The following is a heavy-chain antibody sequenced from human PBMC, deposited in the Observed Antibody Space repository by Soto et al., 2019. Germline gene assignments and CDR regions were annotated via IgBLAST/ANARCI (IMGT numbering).Heavy chain of an antibody. J-gene: IGHJ6*02. CDR3: ARDPFSRRIAVAGILYYYGMDV. Sequence: GPSVTVSCKASGGTFSSYAISWVRQAPGQGLEWMGGIIPIFGTANYAQKFQGRVTITADASTSTAYMELSSLRSEDTAVYYCARDPFSRRIAVAGILYYYGMDVWGQGTTVTVSS. D-gene: IGHD6-19*01. CDR2: IIPIFGTA. CDR1: GGTFSSYA. V-gene: IGHV1-69*13.